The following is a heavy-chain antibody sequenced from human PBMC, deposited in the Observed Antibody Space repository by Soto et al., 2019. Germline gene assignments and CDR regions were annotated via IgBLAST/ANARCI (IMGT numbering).Heavy chain of an antibody. CDR2: ISGSGGST. D-gene: IGHD3-10*01. Sequence: EVQLLESGGGLVQPGGSLRLSCAASGFTFSNYAMSWVRQAPGKGLEWVSAISGSGGSTYYADSVKGRFTISRDNSNNTLYLQMNSLRAEDTAVCYCAKDPRGHYYDSASSSYWGQGTLVTGSS. CDR1: GFTFSNYA. CDR3: AKDPRGHYYDSASSSY. J-gene: IGHJ4*02. V-gene: IGHV3-23*01.